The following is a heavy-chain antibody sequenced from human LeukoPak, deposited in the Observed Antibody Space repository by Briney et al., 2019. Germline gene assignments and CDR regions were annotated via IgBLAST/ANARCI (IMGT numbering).Heavy chain of an antibody. CDR1: GYTSTSYG. J-gene: IGHJ4*02. Sequence: ASVKASCKASGYTSTSYGISWVRQAPGQGLEWMGWISAYNGNTNYAQKLQGRVTMTTDTSTSTAYMELRSLRPDDTAVYYCARALTGRCSSTSCYFGYWGQGTLVTVSS. V-gene: IGHV1-18*01. CDR2: ISAYNGNT. D-gene: IGHD2-2*01. CDR3: ARALTGRCSSTSCYFGY.